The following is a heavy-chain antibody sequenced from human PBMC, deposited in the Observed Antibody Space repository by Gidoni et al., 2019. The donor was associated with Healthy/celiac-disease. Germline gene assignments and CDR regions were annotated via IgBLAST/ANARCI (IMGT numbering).Heavy chain of an antibody. CDR3: ARHGADTAMVTSHYFDY. J-gene: IGHJ4*02. D-gene: IGHD5-18*01. CDR1: GFTVSRNY. V-gene: IGHV3-66*04. CDR2: IYSGGST. Sequence: EVQLVESGGGLVQPGGSLRLSCAASGFTVSRNYMSWVRQAPGKGLEWVSVIYSGGSTYYADSVKGRFTISRDNSKNTLYLQMNSLRAEDTAVYYCARHGADTAMVTSHYFDYWGQGTLVTVSS.